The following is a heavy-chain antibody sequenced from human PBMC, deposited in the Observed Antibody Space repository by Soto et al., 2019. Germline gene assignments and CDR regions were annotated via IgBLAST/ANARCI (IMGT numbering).Heavy chain of an antibody. CDR1: GDSVSSNSAA. V-gene: IGHV6-1*01. Sequence: SQTLPLTCAISGDSVSSNSAAWNWIRQSPSRGLEWLGRTYYRSKWYNDYAVSLKSRININPDTSKNQFSLQLKSVTPEDTAVYYCARLHSSGTGDFDLWGRGTLVTVSS. J-gene: IGHJ2*01. CDR2: TYYRSKWYN. D-gene: IGHD6-19*01. CDR3: ARLHSSGTGDFDL.